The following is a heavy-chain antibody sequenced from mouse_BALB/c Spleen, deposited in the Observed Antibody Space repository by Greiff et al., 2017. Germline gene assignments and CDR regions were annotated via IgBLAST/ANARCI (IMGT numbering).Heavy chain of an antibody. V-gene: IGHV5-17*02. J-gene: IGHJ4*01. Sequence: EVHLVESGGGLVQPGGSRKLSCAASGFTFSSFGMHWVRQAPEKGLEWVAYISSGSSTIYYADTVKGRFTISRDNPKNTLFLQMTSLRSEDTAMYYCARERPYGSYAMDYWGQGTSVTVSS. D-gene: IGHD2-2*01. CDR3: ARERPYGSYAMDY. CDR2: ISSGSSTI. CDR1: GFTFSSFG.